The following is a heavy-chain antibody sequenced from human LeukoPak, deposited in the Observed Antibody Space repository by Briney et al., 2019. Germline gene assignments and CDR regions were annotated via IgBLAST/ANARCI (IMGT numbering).Heavy chain of an antibody. CDR3: TRDIAVAGTHYYYGMDV. CDR2: IRSKAYGGTT. CDR1: GFTFGDYA. Sequence: PGRPLRLSCTASGFTFGDYAMSWVRQAPGKGLEWVGFIRSKAYGGTTEYAASVKGRFTISRDDSKSIAYLQMNSLKTEDTAVYYCTRDIAVAGTHYYYGMDVWGQGTTVTVSS. V-gene: IGHV3-49*04. J-gene: IGHJ6*02. D-gene: IGHD6-19*01.